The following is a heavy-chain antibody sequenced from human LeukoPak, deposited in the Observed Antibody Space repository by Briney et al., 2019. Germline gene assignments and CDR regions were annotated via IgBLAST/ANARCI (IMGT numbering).Heavy chain of an antibody. J-gene: IGHJ4*02. Sequence: KPSETLSLTCTVSGGSISSSSYYWGWIHQPPGKGLEWIGSIYYSGSTYYNPSLKSRVTISVDTSKNQFSLKPSSVTAADTAVYYCARHPDYGSGSYYNPVFDYWGQGTLVTVSS. V-gene: IGHV4-39*01. CDR1: GGSISSSSYY. CDR3: ARHPDYGSGSYYNPVFDY. CDR2: IYYSGST. D-gene: IGHD3-10*01.